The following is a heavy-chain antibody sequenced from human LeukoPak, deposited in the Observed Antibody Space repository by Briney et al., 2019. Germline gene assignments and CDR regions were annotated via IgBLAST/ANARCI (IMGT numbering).Heavy chain of an antibody. CDR1: GFTFSNAW. CDR2: FGTRSTSI. J-gene: IGHJ4*02. D-gene: IGHD3-22*01. Sequence: GGSLRLSCAASGFTFSNAWMNWIRQAPGKGLEWVSSFGTRSTSIYHAGSVKGRFAISRDNAKNSLYLQMNSLRAEDTALYYCAREVSEGFDFWGQGTLVTVSS. CDR3: AREVSEGFDF. V-gene: IGHV3-21*01.